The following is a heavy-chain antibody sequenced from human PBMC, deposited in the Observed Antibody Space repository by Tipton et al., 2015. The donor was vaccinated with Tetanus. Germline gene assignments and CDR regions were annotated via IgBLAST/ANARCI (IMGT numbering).Heavy chain of an antibody. Sequence: TLSLTCAVYGGSFSAYYWSWIRQSPGKGLEWIGEINHSGSTTYSPSFKSRVTISVDTPKNQFSLKLTSLTVADTAVYYCARLREIVSRSGWAFDYWGQGMLVTVSS. CDR3: ARLREIVSRSGWAFDY. J-gene: IGHJ4*02. D-gene: IGHD5/OR15-5a*01. CDR2: INHSGST. V-gene: IGHV4-34*01. CDR1: GGSFSAYY.